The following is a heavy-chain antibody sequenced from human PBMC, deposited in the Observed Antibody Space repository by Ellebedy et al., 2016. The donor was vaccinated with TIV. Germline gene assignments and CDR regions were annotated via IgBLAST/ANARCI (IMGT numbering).Heavy chain of an antibody. CDR3: ERTHDDYGGKWAFDY. J-gene: IGHJ4*02. Sequence: GESLKISCAASGFTVSSNYMSWVRQAPGRGLEWVSVIYSGGSTYYADSVKGRFTVSRDNSKNTLYLQMTSLRAEDTAVYYCERTHDDYGGKWAFDYWGQGTLVTVSS. V-gene: IGHV3-66*01. CDR1: GFTVSSNY. CDR2: IYSGGST. D-gene: IGHD4-23*01.